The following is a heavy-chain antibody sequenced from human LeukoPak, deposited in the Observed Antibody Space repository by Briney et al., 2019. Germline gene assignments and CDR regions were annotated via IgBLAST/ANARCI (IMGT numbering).Heavy chain of an antibody. CDR1: GGSVTSSY. V-gene: IGHV4-59*02. J-gene: IGHJ3*02. CDR2: IYYSGNT. Sequence: SETLSLTCTVSGGSVTSSYWSWIRQPPGKGLEWIGHIYYSGNTNHNPSLKSRVTISVDTSKNQFSLKLSSVTAADTAVYYCARESSRNAFDIWGQGTMVTVSS. CDR3: ARESSRNAFDI.